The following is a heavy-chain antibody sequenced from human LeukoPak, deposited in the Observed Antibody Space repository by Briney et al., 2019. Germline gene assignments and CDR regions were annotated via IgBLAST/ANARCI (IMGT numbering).Heavy chain of an antibody. D-gene: IGHD3-10*01. CDR1: GGSISSSSYY. Sequence: PSETLSLTCTVSGGSISSSSYYWGWIRQPPGKGLEWIGSIYYSGSTYDNPSLKSRVTISVDTSKNQFSLNRSSLTAADTAVYYCARDGSGLFDPWGQGTLVTVSS. V-gene: IGHV4-39*07. CDR2: IYYSGST. J-gene: IGHJ5*02. CDR3: ARDGSGLFDP.